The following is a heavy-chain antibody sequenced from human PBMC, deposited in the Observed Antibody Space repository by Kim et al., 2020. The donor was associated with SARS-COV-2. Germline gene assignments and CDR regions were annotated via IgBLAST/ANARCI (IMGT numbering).Heavy chain of an antibody. CDR2: IQSKADGETT. D-gene: IGHD3-10*01. J-gene: IGHJ1*01. CDR3: TTDWGHYYGSGD. V-gene: IGHV3-15*01. CDR1: GFTFSDAW. Sequence: GGSLRLSCAASGFTFSDAWMSWVRQAPGKGLEWVVRIQSKADGETTEYSPSVKDRFTISRDDSKNTVYLQMNSLKIEDTAVYFCTTDWGHYYGSGDWGQG.